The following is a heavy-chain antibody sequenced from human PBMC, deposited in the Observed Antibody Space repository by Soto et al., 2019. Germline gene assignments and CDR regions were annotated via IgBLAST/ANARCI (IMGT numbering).Heavy chain of an antibody. CDR2: ISSDGSRK. D-gene: IGHD6-13*01. CDR1: GFTFGNFG. J-gene: IGHJ4*02. V-gene: IGHV3-30*03. Sequence: QVHLVESGGGVVQPGRSLRLSCAASGFTFGNFGIHWVRQAPGKGLEWVADISSDGSRKFYADFVKGRFTISRDNSKNTLYLQMNSLSTEDTAVYFCARGCSGGTNCFYFDFWGQGIVVTVSS. CDR3: ARGCSGGTNCFYFDF.